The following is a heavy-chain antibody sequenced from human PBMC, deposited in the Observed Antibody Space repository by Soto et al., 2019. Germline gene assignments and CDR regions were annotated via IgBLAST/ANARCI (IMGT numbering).Heavy chain of an antibody. V-gene: IGHV3-30*04. CDR2: ISYDGRND. Sequence: RGSLRLSCAASGFTFNSYPLHWVRQAPGKGLEWVAVISYDGRNDYYGDSVRGRFTISRDNSKNMVYLQMNSLTPEDTAVYYCPRDPYFDYRGQGTMVSVS. CDR1: GFTFNSYP. CDR3: PRDPYFDY. J-gene: IGHJ4*02.